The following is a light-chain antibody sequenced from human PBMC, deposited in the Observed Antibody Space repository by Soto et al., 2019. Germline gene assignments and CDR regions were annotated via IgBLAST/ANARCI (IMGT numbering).Light chain of an antibody. CDR2: RNN. CDR3: ATWDDSLNGFYV. CDR1: TSNIGSNY. J-gene: IGLJ1*01. V-gene: IGLV1-47*01. Sequence: HSVLTQPPSASGTPGQGVTISCSGSTSNIGSNYVYWYQHLPGTAPKLLIYRNNQRPSGVPDRFSGSKSGTSASLAISGLRSDDEADYFCATWDDSLNGFYVFGTGTKVTVL.